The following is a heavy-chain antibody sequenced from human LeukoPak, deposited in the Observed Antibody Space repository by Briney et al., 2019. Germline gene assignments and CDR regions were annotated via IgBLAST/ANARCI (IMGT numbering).Heavy chain of an antibody. V-gene: IGHV3-20*04. CDR1: GFTFDDYG. Sequence: GGSLRLSCAASGFTFDDYGMSWVRQAPGKGLEWVSGINWNGGSTGYADSVKGRFTISRDNAKNSLYLQTNSLRAEDTALYYCARDLYCTNGVCFPTDYWGQGTLVTVSS. CDR3: ARDLYCTNGVCFPTDY. D-gene: IGHD2-8*01. J-gene: IGHJ4*02. CDR2: INWNGGST.